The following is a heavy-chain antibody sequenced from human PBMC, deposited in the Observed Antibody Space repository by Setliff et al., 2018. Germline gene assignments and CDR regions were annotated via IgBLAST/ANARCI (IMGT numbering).Heavy chain of an antibody. CDR3: ASRRADYYGSGSYYMEY. V-gene: IGHV1-18*01. D-gene: IGHD3-10*01. CDR1: GYTFTSYG. Sequence: ASVKVSCKASGYTFTSYGISWVRQAPGQGLEWMGWISAYNGNTNYAQKLQGRVTMTTDTSTSTAYMELRSLRSDDTAVYYCASRRADYYGSGSYYMEYWGQGTLVTVS. CDR2: ISAYNGNT. J-gene: IGHJ4*02.